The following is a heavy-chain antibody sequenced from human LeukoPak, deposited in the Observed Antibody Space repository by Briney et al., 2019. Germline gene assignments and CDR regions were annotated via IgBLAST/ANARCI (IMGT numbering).Heavy chain of an antibody. D-gene: IGHD3-3*01. Sequence: ASVKVSCKASGYTFTGYYMHWVRQAPGQGLEWMVWINPNSGCTNYAQKFQGRVTMTRDTSTSTVYIELSSLISEDKAVYYCARDERHYDFWSGPDVWGQGTTVTVSS. J-gene: IGHJ6*02. CDR3: ARDERHYDFWSGPDV. CDR1: GYTFTGYY. CDR2: INPNSGCT. V-gene: IGHV1-2*02.